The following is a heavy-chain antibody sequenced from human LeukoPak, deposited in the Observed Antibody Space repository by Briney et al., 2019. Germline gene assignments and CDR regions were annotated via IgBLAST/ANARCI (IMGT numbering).Heavy chain of an antibody. Sequence: NTSETLSLTCAVYGGSFSGYYWSWIRQPPGKGLEWIGEINHSGSTYYNPSLKSRVAISVDTSKNQFSLKLSSVTAADTAVYYCARGRGGHYYGSGSKYNWFDPWGQGTLVTVSS. D-gene: IGHD3-10*01. V-gene: IGHV4-34*01. CDR3: ARGRGGHYYGSGSKYNWFDP. CDR2: INHSGST. CDR1: GGSFSGYY. J-gene: IGHJ5*02.